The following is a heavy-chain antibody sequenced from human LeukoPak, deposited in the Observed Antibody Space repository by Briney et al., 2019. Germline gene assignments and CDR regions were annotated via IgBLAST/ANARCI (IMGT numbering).Heavy chain of an antibody. CDR3: ARVIAAAGDV. J-gene: IGHJ6*04. V-gene: IGHV3-21*01. CDR1: GFTFSSYS. D-gene: IGHD6-13*01. CDR2: ISSSNSYI. Sequence: KAGGSLRLSCAASGFTFSSYSMNWVRQAPGKGLEWVSSISSSNSYIYYADSVKGRFTISRDNAKNSLYLQMNSLRAEDTAVYYCARVIAAAGDVWGKGTTVTVSS.